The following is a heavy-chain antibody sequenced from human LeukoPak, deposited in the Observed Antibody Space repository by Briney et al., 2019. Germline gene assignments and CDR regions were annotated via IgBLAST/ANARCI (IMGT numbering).Heavy chain of an antibody. CDR2: INHSGST. J-gene: IGHJ3*02. V-gene: IGHV4-34*01. CDR1: GGSFSGYY. D-gene: IGHD3-10*01. CDR3: ARGLLLFDI. Sequence: SETLSLTCAVYGGSFSGYYWSWIRQPPGKGLEWIGEINHSGSTNYNPSLKSRVTISVDTFKNQFSLKLSSVTAADTAVYYCARGLLLFDIWGQGTMVTVSS.